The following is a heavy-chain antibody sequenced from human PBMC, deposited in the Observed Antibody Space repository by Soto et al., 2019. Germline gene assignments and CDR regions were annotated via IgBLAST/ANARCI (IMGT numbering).Heavy chain of an antibody. V-gene: IGHV4-31*03. D-gene: IGHD1-1*01. CDR1: GGSISSGGYY. CDR3: ATGGTTFGSTY. CDR2: IYYSGST. J-gene: IGHJ4*02. Sequence: SETLSLTCTVSGGSISSGGYYWSWIRQHPGKGLEWIGYIYYSGSTYYNPSLKSRVTISIDTSKNQFSLKLSSVTAADTAVYYCATGGTTFGSTYWGQGTLVTGS.